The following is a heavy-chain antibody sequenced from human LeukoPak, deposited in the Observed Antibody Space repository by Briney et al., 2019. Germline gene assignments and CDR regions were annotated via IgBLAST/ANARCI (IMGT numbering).Heavy chain of an antibody. CDR2: IYHGGSI. D-gene: IGHD4-17*01. CDR1: GYSLSSDYY. J-gene: IGHJ4*02. Sequence: SETLSLTCAVSGYSLSSDYYCGWLRPPPGKVLEYIGIIYHGGSIYYNPSLKSRITISVDTSKNSFPMKLSSVTAAAAAVYFCARRVTVSTDYFDYWGQGTLVTVSS. CDR3: ARRVTVSTDYFDY. V-gene: IGHV4-38-2*01.